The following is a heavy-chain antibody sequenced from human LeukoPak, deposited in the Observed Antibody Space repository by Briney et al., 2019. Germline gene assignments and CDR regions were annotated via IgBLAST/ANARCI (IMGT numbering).Heavy chain of an antibody. V-gene: IGHV4-31*02. J-gene: IGHJ3*02. D-gene: IGHD3-9*01. Sequence: GSTYYNPSLKSRVTISVDTSKNQFSLKLSSVTAADTAVYYCARGYYDILTGPPEDAFDIWGQGTMVTVSS. CDR3: ARGYYDILTGPPEDAFDI. CDR2: GST.